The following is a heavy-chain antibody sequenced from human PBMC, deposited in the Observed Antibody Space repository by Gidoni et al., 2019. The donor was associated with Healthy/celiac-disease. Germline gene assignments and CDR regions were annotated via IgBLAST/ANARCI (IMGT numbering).Heavy chain of an antibody. CDR1: GFTFSSYA. CDR2: ISYDGSNK. V-gene: IGHV3-30-3*01. Sequence: QVQLVESGGGVVQPGRSLRLSCAASGFTFSSYAMHWVRQAPGKGLEWVAVISYDGSNKYYADSVKGRFTISRDNSKNTLYLQMNSLRAEDTAVYYCARDPVKRLPPYWYFDLWGRGTLVTVSS. CDR3: ARDPVKRLPPYWYFDL. D-gene: IGHD4-17*01. J-gene: IGHJ2*01.